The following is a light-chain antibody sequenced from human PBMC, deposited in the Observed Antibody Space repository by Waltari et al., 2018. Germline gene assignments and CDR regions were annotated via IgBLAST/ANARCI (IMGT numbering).Light chain of an antibody. Sequence: EIVMTQSPATLSVSPGERATLSCSASQSVSSNLACYQQQHGQAPRPLIYGASTRATGIPARFSGSGSGTEFTITISSMQSEDFAVYYCQQYNNWPLTFGQGTKVEIK. J-gene: IGKJ1*01. CDR1: QSVSSN. V-gene: IGKV3-15*01. CDR3: QQYNNWPLT. CDR2: GAS.